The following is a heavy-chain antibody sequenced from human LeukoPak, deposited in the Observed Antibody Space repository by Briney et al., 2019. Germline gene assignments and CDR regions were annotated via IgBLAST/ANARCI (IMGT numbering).Heavy chain of an antibody. D-gene: IGHD2-8*01. Sequence: PGGSLRLSCAASGFTFSSYWMHWVRQAPGKGLVWVSRINSAGSSTTYADSVKGRFTISRDNAKNTLYLQMNSLRAEDTAVYYCAKDRSCTNNICHGDFDYWGQGTLVTVSS. J-gene: IGHJ4*02. CDR2: INSAGSST. CDR3: AKDRSCTNNICHGDFDY. V-gene: IGHV3-74*01. CDR1: GFTFSSYW.